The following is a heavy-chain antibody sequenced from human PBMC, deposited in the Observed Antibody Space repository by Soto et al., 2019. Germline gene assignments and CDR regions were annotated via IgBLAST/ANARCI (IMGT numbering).Heavy chain of an antibody. Sequence: GASVKVSCKASGYTFTSYDINWVRQATGQGLEWMGWMNPNSGNTGYAQKFQGRVTMTRNTSISTAYMELSSLRSEDTAVYYCARGRRMRGIRSGYYYYMDVWGKGTTVTVSS. CDR1: GYTFTSYD. J-gene: IGHJ6*03. CDR3: ARGRRMRGIRSGYYYYMDV. V-gene: IGHV1-8*01. CDR2: MNPNSGNT. D-gene: IGHD3-16*01.